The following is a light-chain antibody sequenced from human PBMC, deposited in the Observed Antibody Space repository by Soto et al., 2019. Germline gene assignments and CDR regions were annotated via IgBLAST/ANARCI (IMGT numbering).Light chain of an antibody. CDR2: DAS. CDR3: QQYNCSTWT. J-gene: IGKJ1*01. Sequence: DIQMTQSPSTLSASVGDRVTITCRASQSISSWLAWYQQKPGKAPKILIYDASSLESGVQSRFSGSGSGTEFTLTSSSLQPDDFATYYCQQYNCSTWTFGQGTKVEIK. CDR1: QSISSW. V-gene: IGKV1-5*01.